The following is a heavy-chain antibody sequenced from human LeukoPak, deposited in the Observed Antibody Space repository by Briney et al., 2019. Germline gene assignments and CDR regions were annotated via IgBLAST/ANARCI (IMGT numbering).Heavy chain of an antibody. CDR3: ARRLLRESPFDY. CDR1: GFTFSSYS. J-gene: IGHJ4*02. CDR2: ISSSSSYI. Sequence: GGSLRLSCAASGFTFSSYSMNWARQAPGKGLEWVSSISSSSSYIYYADSVKGRFTISRDNAKNSLYLQMNSLRAEDTAVYYCARRLLRESPFDYWGQGTLVTVSS. V-gene: IGHV3-21*01. D-gene: IGHD2-15*01.